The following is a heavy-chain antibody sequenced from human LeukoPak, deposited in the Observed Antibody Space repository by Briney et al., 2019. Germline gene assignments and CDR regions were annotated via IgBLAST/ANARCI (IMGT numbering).Heavy chain of an antibody. CDR1: GITFIGNY. D-gene: IGHD6-19*01. CDR3: VTRSYTSGWPT. Sequence: ASVKVSCKASGITFIGNYIHWVRQARGQGLEWMGWINPNSGGANYAQRFQGRVTMTRDTSVTTAFLDLDRLTSDDTAVYYCVTRSYTSGWPTWGQGSLVTVSS. V-gene: IGHV1-2*02. CDR2: INPNSGGA. J-gene: IGHJ5*02.